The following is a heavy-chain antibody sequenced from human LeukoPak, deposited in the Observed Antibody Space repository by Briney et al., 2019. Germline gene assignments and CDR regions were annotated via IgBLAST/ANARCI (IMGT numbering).Heavy chain of an antibody. CDR2: IYYSGST. J-gene: IGHJ6*03. CDR3: ARTPNVYYYYMDV. D-gene: IGHD2-15*01. Sequence: PSETLSLTCTVSGGSISSYYWSWIRQPPGKGLEWIGYIYYSGSTNYNSSLKSRVTISVDTSKNQFSLKLSSVTAADTAVYYCARTPNVYYYYMDVWGKGTTVTVSS. CDR1: GGSISSYY. V-gene: IGHV4-59*01.